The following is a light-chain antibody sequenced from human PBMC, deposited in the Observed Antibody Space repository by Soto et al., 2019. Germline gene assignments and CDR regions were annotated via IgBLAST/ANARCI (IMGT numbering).Light chain of an antibody. J-gene: IGKJ4*01. V-gene: IGKV1-5*01. CDR2: DAS. CDR1: QSISSW. CDR3: QKYNSAPLT. Sequence: DIQMTQSPSTVSASVGDRVTIPCRASQSISSWLAWYQQKPGKAPKLLIYDASSLESGVPSRFSGSGSGTEFTLTISSLQPEDVAAYYCQKYNSAPLTFGGGTKVDIK.